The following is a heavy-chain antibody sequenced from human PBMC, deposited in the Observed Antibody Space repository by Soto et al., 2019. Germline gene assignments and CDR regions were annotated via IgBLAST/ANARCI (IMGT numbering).Heavy chain of an antibody. Sequence: PSETLSLTCTVSGGSISSGDYYWSWIRQPPGKGLEWIGYIYYSGSTYYNPSLKSRVTISVDTSKNQFSLKLSSVTAADTAVYYCARTKSSDDYGGNSSRWGQGTLVTVSS. J-gene: IGHJ4*02. V-gene: IGHV4-30-4*01. D-gene: IGHD4-17*01. CDR3: ARTKSSDDYGGNSSR. CDR1: GGSISSGDYY. CDR2: IYYSGST.